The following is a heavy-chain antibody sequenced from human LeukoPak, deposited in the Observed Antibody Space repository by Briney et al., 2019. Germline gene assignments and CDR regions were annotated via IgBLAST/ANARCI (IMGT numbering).Heavy chain of an antibody. CDR3: ARARWYSCDY. D-gene: IGHD5-24*01. CDR1: GFSFSTYW. CDR2: INTDGSST. V-gene: IGHV3-74*01. Sequence: GGSLRLSCATSGFSFSTYWMHWVRQAPGKGLAWVAYINTDGSSTNYTDSVKGRFTVSRDNAKNTLYLQMNSLRAEDTAVYYCARARWYSCDYWGQGTLVTVSS. J-gene: IGHJ4*02.